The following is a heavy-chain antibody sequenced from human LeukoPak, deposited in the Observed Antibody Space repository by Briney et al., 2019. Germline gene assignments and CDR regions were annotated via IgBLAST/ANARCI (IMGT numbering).Heavy chain of an antibody. CDR3: ARANGSNYFDY. D-gene: IGHD3-10*01. CDR2: ISGSGGST. J-gene: IGHJ4*02. Sequence: GGSLRLSCAASGFTFSSYAMSWVRLAPGKGLEWVSVISGSGGSTYYADSVKGRFTISRDNSKNTLYLQMNSLRAEDTAVYYCARANGSNYFDYWGQGTLVTVSS. V-gene: IGHV3-23*01. CDR1: GFTFSSYA.